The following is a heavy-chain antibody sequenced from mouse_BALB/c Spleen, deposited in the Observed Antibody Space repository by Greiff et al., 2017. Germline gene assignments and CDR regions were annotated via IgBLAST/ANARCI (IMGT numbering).Heavy chain of an antibody. D-gene: IGHD3-1*01. CDR3: AREGLGAWFAY. J-gene: IGHJ3*01. CDR1: GFTFSSYT. Sequence: EVKVVESGGGLVKPGGSLKLSCAASGFTFSSYTMSWVRQTPEKRLEWVATISSGGSYTYYPDSVKGRVTISRDNAKNTLYLQMSSLKSEDTDMYYCAREGLGAWFAYWGQGTLVTVSA. V-gene: IGHV5-6-4*01. CDR2: ISSGGSYT.